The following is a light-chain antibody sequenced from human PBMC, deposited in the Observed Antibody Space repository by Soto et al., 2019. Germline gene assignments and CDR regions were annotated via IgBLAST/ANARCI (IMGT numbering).Light chain of an antibody. CDR1: QSVGNN. Sequence: DIQMTQSPSSLSASIGDRVTITCRASQSVGNNLNWYQQKPGKAPKLLINAASTLQSGVPPSFSGSGSGTDFTLTISSLQPEDSATYYCQQSYTSPLTFGGGTRWIS. CDR3: QQSYTSPLT. J-gene: IGKJ4*01. V-gene: IGKV1-39*01. CDR2: AAS.